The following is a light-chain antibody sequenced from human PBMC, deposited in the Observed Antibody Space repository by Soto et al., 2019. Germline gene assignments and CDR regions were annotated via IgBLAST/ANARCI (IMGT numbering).Light chain of an antibody. CDR1: HSVLFRSNNKNY. CDR3: QQYHNWPLT. CDR2: WAS. V-gene: IGKV4-1*01. Sequence: DIVMTQSPDSLSVSLVQRSTVDFKSSHSVLFRSNNKNYLAWYQQKPGQPPKLLIYWASTRESGVPDRFSGSGSGTEFTLTISSLQSEDFVVYYCQQYHNWPLTFGQGTKVDIK. J-gene: IGKJ1*01.